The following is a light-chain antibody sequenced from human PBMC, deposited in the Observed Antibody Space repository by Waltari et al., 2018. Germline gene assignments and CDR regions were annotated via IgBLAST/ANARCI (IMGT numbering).Light chain of an antibody. CDR2: AAS. CDR1: QSITNF. J-gene: IGKJ4*01. CDR3: QQSYNTPLT. Sequence: DIQMTQSPSSLSASVGDRVTITCRASQSITNFLNWYQQRPGKAPKLLIYAASILQSGVPSKCSGSGSRTYFTLTISSLQPEDFATYYCQQSYNTPLTFGGGTKVEIK. V-gene: IGKV1-39*01.